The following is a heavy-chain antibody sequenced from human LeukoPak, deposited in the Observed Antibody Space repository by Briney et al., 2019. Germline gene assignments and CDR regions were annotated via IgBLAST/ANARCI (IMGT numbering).Heavy chain of an antibody. D-gene: IGHD5-12*01. J-gene: IGHJ4*02. V-gene: IGHV1-18*01. CDR1: GYTFTIYG. CDR2: ISAYGNT. CDR3: ATIQKEWSGYSGYDPVFGY. Sequence: ASVKVSCKTSGYTFTIYGISWVRQAPGQGLEWMGLISAYGNTNYAQNLQGRVTMTEDTSTDTAYMELSSLRSEDTAVYYCATIQKEWSGYSGYDPVFGYWGQGTLVTVSS.